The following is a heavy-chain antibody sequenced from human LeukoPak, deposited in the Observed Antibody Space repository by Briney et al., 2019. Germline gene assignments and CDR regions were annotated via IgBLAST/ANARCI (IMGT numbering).Heavy chain of an antibody. Sequence: SETLSLTCTVSGGSISGYYWSWIRQPPGKGLEWIGYIYHSGSTNYNPSLNSRVTISVDTSKSQFSLKLSSVTAADTAVYYCASSSGYGGNVDWGQGTLVTVSS. CDR2: IYHSGST. CDR1: GGSISGYY. CDR3: ASSSGYGGNVD. V-gene: IGHV4-59*08. D-gene: IGHD4-23*01. J-gene: IGHJ4*02.